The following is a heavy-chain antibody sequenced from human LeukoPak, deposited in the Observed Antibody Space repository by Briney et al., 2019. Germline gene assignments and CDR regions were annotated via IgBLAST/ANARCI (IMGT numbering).Heavy chain of an antibody. J-gene: IGHJ3*02. V-gene: IGHV3-23*01. CDR3: AKEEALAAAGDDAFDI. Sequence: TGGSLRLSCAASGFTFSSYAMSWVRQAPGKGLEWVSAISGSGGSTYYADSVKGRFTISRDNSKNTLYLQMNSLRAEDTAVYYCAKEEALAAAGDDAFDIWGQGTMVTVSS. CDR1: GFTFSSYA. D-gene: IGHD6-13*01. CDR2: ISGSGGST.